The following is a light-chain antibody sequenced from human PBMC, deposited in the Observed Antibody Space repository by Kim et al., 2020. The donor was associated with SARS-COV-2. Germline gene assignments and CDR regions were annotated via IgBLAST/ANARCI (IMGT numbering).Light chain of an antibody. CDR3: ATWDDSLNGPV. V-gene: IGLV1-44*01. CDR2: DND. CDR1: SANIGINA. J-gene: IGLJ3*02. Sequence: GQRVTISCSGSSANIGINAVNWYQHRPGTAPKVLIYDNDGRPSGVPDHFSGSKSGTSASLAISGLQAEDEADYYCATWDDSLNGPVFGGGTQLTVL.